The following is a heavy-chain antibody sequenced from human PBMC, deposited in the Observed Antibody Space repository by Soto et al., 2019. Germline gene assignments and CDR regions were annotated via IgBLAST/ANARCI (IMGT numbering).Heavy chain of an antibody. Sequence: EVQLAESGGGMVQPGGSLRLSCVASGFTFSSYDMHWVRQAPGKGLESVSSISSNGGTTYYGNSGKGRFTIYRDNSKNTLSLQMGSLRAEALAVYYCVRRVSGSYDYWGQGTLVTVSS. J-gene: IGHJ4*02. CDR3: VRRVSGSYDY. D-gene: IGHD1-26*01. V-gene: IGHV3-64*01. CDR2: ISSNGGTT. CDR1: GFTFSSYD.